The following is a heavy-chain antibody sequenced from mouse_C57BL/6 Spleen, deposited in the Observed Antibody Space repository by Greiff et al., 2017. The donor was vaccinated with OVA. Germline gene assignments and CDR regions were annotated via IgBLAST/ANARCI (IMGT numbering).Heavy chain of an antibody. V-gene: IGHV1-64*01. CDR1: GYTFTSYW. Sequence: QVQLQQSGAELVKPGASVKLSCKASGYTFTSYWMHWVKQRPGQGLEWIGMIHPNSGSTNYNEKFKSKATLTVDKSSSTAYMQLSSLTSEDSAVYYCARQDYSNPYDFDYWGQGTTLTVSS. CDR3: ARQDYSNPYDFDY. D-gene: IGHD2-5*01. CDR2: IHPNSGST. J-gene: IGHJ2*01.